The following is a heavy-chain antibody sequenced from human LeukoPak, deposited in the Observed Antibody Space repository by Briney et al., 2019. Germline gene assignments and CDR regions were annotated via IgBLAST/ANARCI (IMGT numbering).Heavy chain of an antibody. V-gene: IGHV3-66*01. Sequence: GGSLRLSCAASGFTVSSNYMSWVRQAPGKGLEWVSVIYSGGSTYYADSVKGRFTISRDNSKNTLYLQMNSLRAEDTAVYYCARDYYDSSGYPLDAFDIWGQGTMVTVSS. CDR1: GFTVSSNY. J-gene: IGHJ3*02. CDR2: IYSGGST. D-gene: IGHD3-22*01. CDR3: ARDYYDSSGYPLDAFDI.